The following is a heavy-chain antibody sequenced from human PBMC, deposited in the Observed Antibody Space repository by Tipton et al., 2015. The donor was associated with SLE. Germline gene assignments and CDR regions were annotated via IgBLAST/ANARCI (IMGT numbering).Heavy chain of an antibody. CDR2: IYYTGIT. CDR3: ARGPPFMEWERNWFDP. CDR1: GGSMSYHY. D-gene: IGHD3-3*02. V-gene: IGHV4-59*11. Sequence: TLSLTCSVSGGSMSYHYWSWIRQPPGKGLEWIGYIYYTGITNYNPSLQSRVTISVDRSKNQFSLKLTSVTAADTAVYYCARGPPFMEWERNWFDPWGQGTQVTVSS. J-gene: IGHJ5*02.